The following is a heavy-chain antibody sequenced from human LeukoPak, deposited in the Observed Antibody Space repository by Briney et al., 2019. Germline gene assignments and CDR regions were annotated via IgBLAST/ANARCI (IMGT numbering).Heavy chain of an antibody. Sequence: ASVKVSCKAPGYTFTSYYMHWVRQAPGQGLEWMGIINPSGGSTSYAQKFQGRVTMTRDTSTSTVYMELSSLRSEDTAVYYCARDPGGGYDSSGYYFDYWGQGTLVTVSS. CDR3: ARDPGGGYDSSGYYFDY. CDR1: GYTFTSYY. J-gene: IGHJ4*02. D-gene: IGHD3-22*01. CDR2: INPSGGST. V-gene: IGHV1-46*01.